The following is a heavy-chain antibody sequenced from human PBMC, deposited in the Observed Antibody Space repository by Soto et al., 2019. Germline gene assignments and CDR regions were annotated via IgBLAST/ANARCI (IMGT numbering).Heavy chain of an antibody. D-gene: IGHD5-12*01. CDR2: IIPIFGTA. Sequence: SVKVSCKASGGTFSSYAISWVRQAPGQGLEWMGGIIPIFGTANYAQKFQGRVTITADESTSTAYMELSSLRSEDTAVYYCARDDIVATWNYYYGMDVWGQGTTVTVSS. CDR1: GGTFSSYA. V-gene: IGHV1-69*13. J-gene: IGHJ6*02. CDR3: ARDDIVATWNYYYGMDV.